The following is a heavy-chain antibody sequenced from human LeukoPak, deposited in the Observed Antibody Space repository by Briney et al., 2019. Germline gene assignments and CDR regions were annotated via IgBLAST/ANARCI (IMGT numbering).Heavy chain of an antibody. CDR3: ARQEITIFGVVITRYFQH. D-gene: IGHD3-3*01. J-gene: IGHJ1*01. CDR2: ISSSSSYI. CDR1: GFTFSSYN. Sequence: GGSLRLSCAASGFTFSSYNMNWVRQAPGKGLERVSSISSSSSYIYYADSVKGRFTISRDNAKNSLSLQMNSLRAEDTAVYYCARQEITIFGVVITRYFQHWGQGTLVTVSS. V-gene: IGHV3-21*01.